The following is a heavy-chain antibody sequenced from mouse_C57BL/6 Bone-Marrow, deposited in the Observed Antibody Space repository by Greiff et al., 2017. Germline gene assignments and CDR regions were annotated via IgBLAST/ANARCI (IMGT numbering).Heavy chain of an antibody. CDR3: AIYYYSRGAMDY. J-gene: IGHJ4*01. Sequence: QVHVKQPGTELVKPGASVKLSCKASGYTFTSYWMHWVKQRPGQGLEWIGNINPSNGGTNYNEKFKSKATLTVDKSSSTAYMQLSSLTSEDSAVYYCAIYYYSRGAMDYWGQGTSVTVSS. D-gene: IGHD1-1*01. CDR2: INPSNGGT. CDR1: GYTFTSYW. V-gene: IGHV1-53*01.